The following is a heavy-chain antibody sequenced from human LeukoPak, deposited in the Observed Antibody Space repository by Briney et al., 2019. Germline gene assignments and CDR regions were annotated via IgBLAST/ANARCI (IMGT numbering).Heavy chain of an antibody. V-gene: IGHV4-59*08. J-gene: IGHJ4*02. CDR2: IYYSGST. Sequence: SEALSLTCTVSGGSLSGHYWSWIRQPPGKGLEWIGYIYYSGSTNYNPSLKSRVAISVDTSKNQFSLKVSSVTAADTAVYYCARQAAGDYLGYWGQGTLVTVSS. D-gene: IGHD2-15*01. CDR1: GGSLSGHY. CDR3: ARQAAGDYLGY.